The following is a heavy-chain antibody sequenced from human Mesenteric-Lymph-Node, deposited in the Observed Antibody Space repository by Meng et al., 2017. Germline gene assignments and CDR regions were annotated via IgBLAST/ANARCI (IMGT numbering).Heavy chain of an antibody. CDR1: GDSITNHNW. CDR2: IYYSGST. Sequence: QVPWGESGADLVKPSGPLALTCGASGDSITNHNWWAWVRQPPGKGLEWIGTIYYSGSTSYNPSLKSRVTISVDTSKNQFSLKLSSVTAADTAVYYCASFPPPGKQWLVTDYWGQGTLVTVSS. J-gene: IGHJ4*02. CDR3: ASFPPPGKQWLVTDY. V-gene: IGHV4-4*02. D-gene: IGHD6-19*01.